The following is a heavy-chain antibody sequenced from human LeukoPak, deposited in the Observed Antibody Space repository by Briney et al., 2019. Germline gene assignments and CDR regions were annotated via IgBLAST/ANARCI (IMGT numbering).Heavy chain of an antibody. CDR3: ATKAILQSRGTGRRYYYYYYYMDV. CDR1: GYTLTELS. J-gene: IGHJ6*03. Sequence: ASVKVSCKVSGYTLTELSMHWVRQAPGKGLEWMGGFDPEDGETIYAQKFQGRVTMTEDTSTDTAYMELSSLRSEDTAVHYCATKAILQSRGTGRRYYYYYYYMDVWGKGTTVTVSS. D-gene: IGHD2-8*02. CDR2: FDPEDGET. V-gene: IGHV1-24*01.